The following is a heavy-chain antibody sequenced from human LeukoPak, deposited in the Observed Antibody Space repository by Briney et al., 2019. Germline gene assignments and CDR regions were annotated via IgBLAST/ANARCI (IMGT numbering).Heavy chain of an antibody. J-gene: IGHJ5*02. V-gene: IGHV4-38-2*02. CDR2: IHHTGST. CDR3: ARLTMVGGFDP. CDR1: GYSISSAYY. D-gene: IGHD3-10*01. Sequence: PSGTLSLTCTVSGYSISSAYYWGWIRQPPGKGLEWIATIHHTGSTYYNPSLKSRVTISLDTSKNQFSLKLSSVTAADTAVYYCARLTMVGGFDPWGQGTLVTVSS.